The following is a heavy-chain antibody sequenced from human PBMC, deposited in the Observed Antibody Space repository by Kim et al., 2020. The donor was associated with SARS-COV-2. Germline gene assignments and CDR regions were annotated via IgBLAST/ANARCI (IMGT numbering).Heavy chain of an antibody. V-gene: IGHV1-18*01. Sequence: ASVKVSCKTSGYTFTNYGISWVRQAPGQGLEWMGWISTYNGNSNYAQKFQGRVTMTTDTSTTTAYMKWGNRKLDDTAVYYVRREEGFMGLVGSWGQGTLV. CDR2: ISTYNGNS. J-gene: IGHJ4*02. CDR1: GYTFTNYG. D-gene: IGHD2-15*01. CDR3: RREEGFMGLVGS.